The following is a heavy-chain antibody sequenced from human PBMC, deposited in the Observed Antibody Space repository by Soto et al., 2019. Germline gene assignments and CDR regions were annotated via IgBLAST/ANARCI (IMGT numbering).Heavy chain of an antibody. CDR3: ATGTTSPYSYYGMDV. CDR1: GGSISSYY. J-gene: IGHJ6*02. Sequence: QVQLQEAGPGLVKPSETLSLTCTVSGGSISSYYWRWIRQPPGQGLEWIGYIYYSGSTNYNPSLKSRATISVDTSKNQFSLQLSSVTAADTAVYYCATGTTSPYSYYGMDVWGQGTTVTVSS. D-gene: IGHD1-7*01. CDR2: IYYSGST. V-gene: IGHV4-59*01.